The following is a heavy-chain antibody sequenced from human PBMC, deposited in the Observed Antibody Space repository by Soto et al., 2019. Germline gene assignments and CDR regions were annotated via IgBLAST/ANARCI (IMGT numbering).Heavy chain of an antibody. V-gene: IGHV3-74*01. CDR3: ARGYSGSGRAY. J-gene: IGHJ4*02. D-gene: IGHD3-10*01. CDR1: GFTFSNYW. CDR2: ITGDGSST. Sequence: EVQLVESGGGLVQPGGSLRLSCAASGFTFSNYWMYWVRQAPGKGLVWVSRITGDGSSTAYADSVKGRFTISRDNAKNRLYLQMNSLGVEDTAVYYCARGYSGSGRAYWGQGTPVTVSS.